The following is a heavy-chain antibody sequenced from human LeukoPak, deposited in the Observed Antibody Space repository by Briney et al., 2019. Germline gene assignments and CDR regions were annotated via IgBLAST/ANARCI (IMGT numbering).Heavy chain of an antibody. J-gene: IGHJ3*02. CDR1: GGTFSSYA. CDR3: ARDWVPLYSGSGSYYGPDI. D-gene: IGHD3-10*01. V-gene: IGHV1-18*01. CDR2: ISAYNGNT. Sequence: ASVKVSCKASGGTFSSYAISWVRQAPGQGLEWMGWISAYNGNTNYAQKLQGRVTMTTDTSTSTAYMELRSLRSDDTTVYYCARDWVPLYSGSGSYYGPDIWGQGTMVTVSS.